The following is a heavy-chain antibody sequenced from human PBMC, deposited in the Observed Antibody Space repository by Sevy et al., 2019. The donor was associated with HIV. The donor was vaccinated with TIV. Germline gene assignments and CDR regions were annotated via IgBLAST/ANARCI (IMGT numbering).Heavy chain of an antibody. J-gene: IGHJ3*02. CDR3: AKGGGYSGYEGDVAFDI. D-gene: IGHD5-12*01. CDR2: IRYDGSNK. V-gene: IGHV3-30*02. CDR1: GFTFSSYG. Sequence: GESLKISCAASGFTFSSYGMHWVRQAPGKGLEWVAFIRYDGSNKYYADSVKGRFTISRDNSKNTLYLQMNSLRAEDTAVYYCAKGGGYSGYEGDVAFDIWGQGTMVTVSS.